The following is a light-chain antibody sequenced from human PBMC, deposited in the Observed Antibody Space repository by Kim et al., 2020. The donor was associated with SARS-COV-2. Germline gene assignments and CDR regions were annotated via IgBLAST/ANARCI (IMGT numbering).Light chain of an antibody. CDR2: GAS. CDR3: QQYGSSPWT. J-gene: IGKJ1*01. V-gene: IGKV3-20*01. Sequence: EIVLTQSPGTLSLSPGERATLYCRASQSVSSSYLAWYQQKPGQAPRLLIYGASSRATGIPDRFSGSGSGTDFTLTISRLEPEDFAVYYCQQYGSSPWTFGQGTKVDNK. CDR1: QSVSSSY.